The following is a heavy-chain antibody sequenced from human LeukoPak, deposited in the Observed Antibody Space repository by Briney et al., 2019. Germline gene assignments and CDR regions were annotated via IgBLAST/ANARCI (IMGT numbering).Heavy chain of an antibody. J-gene: IGHJ4*02. D-gene: IGHD3-3*01. Sequence: PSETLSLTCAVYGGSFSGYYWSWIRHPPGKGLEWIGEINHSGSTNYNPSLKSRVTISVDTSKNQFSLKLSSVTAADTAVYYCARSSTIFVDYWGQGTLVTVSS. CDR1: GGSFSGYY. CDR3: ARSSTIFVDY. CDR2: INHSGST. V-gene: IGHV4-34*01.